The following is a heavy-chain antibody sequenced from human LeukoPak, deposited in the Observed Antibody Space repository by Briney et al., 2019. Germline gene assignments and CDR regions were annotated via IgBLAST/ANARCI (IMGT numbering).Heavy chain of an antibody. CDR2: IIPIFGTA. D-gene: IGHD3-22*01. CDR3: ARSIQPHSSGCYLNWFDP. J-gene: IGHJ5*02. Sequence: EASVKVSCKASGGTFSSYAISWVRQAPGQGLEWMGGIIPIFGTANYAQKFQGRVTITADESTSTAYMELSSLRSEDTAVYYCARSIQPHSSGCYLNWFDPWGQGTLVTVSS. CDR1: GGTFSSYA. V-gene: IGHV1-69*13.